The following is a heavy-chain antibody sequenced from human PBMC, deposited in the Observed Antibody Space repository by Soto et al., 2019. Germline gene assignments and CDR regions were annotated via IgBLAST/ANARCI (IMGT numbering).Heavy chain of an antibody. Sequence: WVRQAPGEGLEWVSSISSSSSYIYYADSVKGRFTISRDNAKNSLYLQMNSLRAEDTAVYYCASGVGGNSATGNYWGQGTLVTVSS. CDR2: ISSSSSYI. CDR3: ASGVGGNSATGNY. D-gene: IGHD2-21*02. V-gene: IGHV3-21*01. J-gene: IGHJ4*02.